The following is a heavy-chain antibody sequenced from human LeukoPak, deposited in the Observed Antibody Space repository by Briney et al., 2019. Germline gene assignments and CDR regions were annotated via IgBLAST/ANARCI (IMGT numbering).Heavy chain of an antibody. Sequence: PSETLSLTCTVSGGSISSYYWSWIRQPPGKGLEWIGEINHSGSTNYNPSLKSRLTISVDTSKKQFSLKLSSVTAADTAVYYCARKVGATTYPDWFDPWGQGTLVTVSS. CDR2: INHSGST. V-gene: IGHV4-34*01. CDR1: GGSISSYY. D-gene: IGHD1-26*01. CDR3: ARKVGATTYPDWFDP. J-gene: IGHJ5*02.